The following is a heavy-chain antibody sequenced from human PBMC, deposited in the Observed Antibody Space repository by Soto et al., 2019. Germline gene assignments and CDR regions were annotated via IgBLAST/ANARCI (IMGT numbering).Heavy chain of an antibody. V-gene: IGHV5-51*01. CDR3: ARKDKSCCFNWFGP. D-gene: IGHD2-21*01. Sequence: LKISCRTSGYRFTSYWIAWVRQMPGKGLEWMGIIFPSDSDTRYSPSFQGQVTISADRSTSTVFLQWASLKASDTAVYFCARKDKSCCFNWFGPLGQGTLVTVSS. CDR1: GYRFTSYW. J-gene: IGHJ5*02. CDR2: IFPSDSDT.